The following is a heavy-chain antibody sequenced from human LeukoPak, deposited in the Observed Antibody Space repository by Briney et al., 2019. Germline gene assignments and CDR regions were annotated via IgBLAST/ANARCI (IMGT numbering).Heavy chain of an antibody. CDR2: IRYDGSNK. CDR1: GFTFSIYG. Sequence: GGSLRLSCAGSGFTFSIYGMHWVRQAPGKGLEWVAFIRYDGSNKYYADSVKGRFTISRDNSNNTLYLQMHSLRAEDTAVYYCAKDGDYYYGSGSRLHYWGQGTLVTVSS. D-gene: IGHD3-10*01. CDR3: AKDGDYYYGSGSRLHY. V-gene: IGHV3-30*02. J-gene: IGHJ4*02.